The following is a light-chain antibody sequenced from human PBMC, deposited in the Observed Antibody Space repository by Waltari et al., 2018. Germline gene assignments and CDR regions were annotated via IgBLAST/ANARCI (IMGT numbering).Light chain of an antibody. CDR2: DVN. V-gene: IGLV2-23*02. J-gene: IGLJ2*01. Sequence: QSALTQPASVSGSPGQSITISCSGTGSDVGSYNLVPWYQQHPAKSPTLIIYDVNMRPSWVSDRFSGSKSCVTASLTISGLQAEDEAVYFCCSFATNSIVIFGGGTKLTVL. CDR1: GSDVGSYNL. CDR3: CSFATNSIVI.